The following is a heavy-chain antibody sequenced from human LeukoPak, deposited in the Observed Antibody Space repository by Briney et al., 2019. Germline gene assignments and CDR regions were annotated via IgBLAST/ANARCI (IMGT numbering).Heavy chain of an antibody. CDR2: INPSGGST. CDR3: AGDGTRGRCAFDI. V-gene: IGHV1-46*01. J-gene: IGHJ3*02. D-gene: IGHD1-26*01. Sequence: ASVKVSCTASGYTFTSYYMHWVRQAPGQGLEWMGIINPSGGSTSYAQKFQGRVTMTRDTSTSTVYMELSSLRSEDTAVYYCAGDGTRGRCAFDIWGQGTMVTVSS. CDR1: GYTFTSYY.